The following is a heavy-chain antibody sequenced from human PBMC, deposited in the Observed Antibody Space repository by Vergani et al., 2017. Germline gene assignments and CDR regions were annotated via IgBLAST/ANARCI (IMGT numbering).Heavy chain of an antibody. CDR1: EFTVSTYR. CDR2: INQDGSEK. J-gene: IGHJ6*03. D-gene: IGHD3-10*01. Sequence: EVQLVESGGGLVQSGGSLRLSYAASEFTVSTYRMSWVRQVPGKGLDWVANINQDGSEKYLVASVKGRFTISRDNAKNSLYLQMNSLRAEDTAVYYCAKAGSVTSGSLQYNFYMDVWGKGTTVTVS. CDR3: AKAGSVTSGSLQYNFYMDV. V-gene: IGHV3-7*01.